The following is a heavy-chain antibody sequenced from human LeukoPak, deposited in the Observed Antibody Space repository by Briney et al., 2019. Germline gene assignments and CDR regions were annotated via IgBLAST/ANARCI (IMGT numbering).Heavy chain of an antibody. CDR3: AKVGGYCSGGSCYSQGLHYMDV. D-gene: IGHD2-15*01. Sequence: GGSLRLSCAASGFTFSSYGMHWVRQAPGKGLEWVAFIRCDGSNKYYADSVKGRFTISRDNSKNTLYLQMNSLRAEDTAVYYCAKVGGYCSGGSCYSQGLHYMDVWGKGTTVTVSS. J-gene: IGHJ6*03. CDR2: IRCDGSNK. CDR1: GFTFSSYG. V-gene: IGHV3-30*02.